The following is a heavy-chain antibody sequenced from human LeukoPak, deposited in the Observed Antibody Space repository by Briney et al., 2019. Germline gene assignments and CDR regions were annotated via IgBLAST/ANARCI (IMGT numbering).Heavy chain of an antibody. CDR3: AKAYGSGSYELFDY. J-gene: IGHJ4*02. D-gene: IGHD3-10*01. CDR2: ISGSGGST. V-gene: IGHV3-23*01. Sequence: GGSLRLSCAASGFTFSSYAMSWVRQAPGKGLEWVSAISGSGGSTYYADSVKGRFTISRDNAKNSLYLQMNSLRAEDTALYYCAKAYGSGSYELFDYWGQGTLVTVSS. CDR1: GFTFSSYA.